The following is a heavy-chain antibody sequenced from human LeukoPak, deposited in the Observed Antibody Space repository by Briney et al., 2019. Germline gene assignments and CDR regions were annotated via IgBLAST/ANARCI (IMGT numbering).Heavy chain of an antibody. CDR3: ARRSPYSSSWYLDY. Sequence: GESLKISCKGSVYSFTSHLIGWVRHMPGKGLEWMGIIYPGDSDTRYSPSFQGQVTISADKSISTAYLQWSSLKASDTAMYYCARRSPYSSSWYLDYWGQGTLVTVSS. D-gene: IGHD6-13*01. V-gene: IGHV5-51*01. CDR1: VYSFTSHL. J-gene: IGHJ4*02. CDR2: IYPGDSDT.